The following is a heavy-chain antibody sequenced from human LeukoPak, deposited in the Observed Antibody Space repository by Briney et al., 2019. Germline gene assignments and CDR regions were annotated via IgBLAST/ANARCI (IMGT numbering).Heavy chain of an antibody. CDR1: GFTFSSYS. CDR2: ISSSSSYI. D-gene: IGHD3-16*02. CDR3: ARADYDYVWGFNRYYFDY. V-gene: IGHV3-21*04. J-gene: IGHJ4*02. Sequence: KTGGSLRLSCAASGFTFSSYSMNWVRQAPGKGLEWVSSISSSSSYIYYADLVKGRFTISRDNAKNSLYLQMNSLRAADTAVYYCARADYDYVWGFNRYYFDYWGQGTLVTVSS.